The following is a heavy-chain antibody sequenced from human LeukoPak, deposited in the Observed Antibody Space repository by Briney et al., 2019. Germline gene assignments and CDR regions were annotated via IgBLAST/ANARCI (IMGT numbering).Heavy chain of an antibody. CDR1: GFTLSSYW. J-gene: IGHJ3*01. CDR3: STYSAFDV. CDR2: INQDGSEK. D-gene: IGHD5/OR15-5a*01. Sequence: GGSLRLSCAASGFTLSSYWIKWVRQAPGKGLEWVASINQDGSEKHYVDSVKGRVTISRDSAENSLYLQMNSLRAEDTAVYYCSTYSAFDVWGQGTMVTVSS. V-gene: IGHV3-7*05.